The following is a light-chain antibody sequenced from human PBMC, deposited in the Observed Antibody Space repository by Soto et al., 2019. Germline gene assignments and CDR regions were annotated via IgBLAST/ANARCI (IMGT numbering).Light chain of an antibody. J-gene: IGKJ1*01. CDR1: QSLLHSNGYNY. Sequence: DIVMTQSPLSLPVTPGEPASISCRSSQSLLHSNGYNYLDWYLQKPGKAPKLLIYVASSLQSGVPSRFSGSGSGTDFTLTISSLQPEDFATYSCQQSYSTTWTFGQGTKVDIK. V-gene: IGKV2-28*01. CDR3: QQSYSTTWT. CDR2: VAS.